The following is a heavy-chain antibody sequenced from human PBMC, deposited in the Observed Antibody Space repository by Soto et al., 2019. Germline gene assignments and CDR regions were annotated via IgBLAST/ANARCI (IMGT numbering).Heavy chain of an antibody. V-gene: IGHV4-34*01. D-gene: IGHD3-22*01. CDR2: INHSGST. CDR3: ARAGIKDSNFRFDY. Sequence: QVQLQQWGAGLLKPSETLSLTCAVYGGSFSGYYWSWIRQPPGKGLEWIGEINHSGSTNYNPSLKCRVSISVDTSKNQFSLKLSSVTAADTAVYYCARAGIKDSNFRFDYWGQGTLVTVSS. CDR1: GGSFSGYY. J-gene: IGHJ4*02.